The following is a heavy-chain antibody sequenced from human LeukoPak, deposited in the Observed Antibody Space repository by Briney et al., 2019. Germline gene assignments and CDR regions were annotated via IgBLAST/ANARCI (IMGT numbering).Heavy chain of an antibody. J-gene: IGHJ4*02. CDR2: INPNSGGT. CDR3: ARAQYSYGSGIDY. CDR1: GYTFTGYY. V-gene: IGHV1-2*02. D-gene: IGHD5-18*01. Sequence: ASVKVSCKASGYTFTGYYMHWVRQAPGQGLEWMGWINPNSGGTNYAQKFQSRVTMTRDTSISTAYMELSRLRSDDTAVYYCARAQYSYGSGIDYWGQGTLVTVSS.